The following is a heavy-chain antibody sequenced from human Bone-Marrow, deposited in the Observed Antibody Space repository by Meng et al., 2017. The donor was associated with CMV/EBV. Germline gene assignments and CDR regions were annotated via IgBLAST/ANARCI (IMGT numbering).Heavy chain of an antibody. V-gene: IGHV1-8*03. J-gene: IGHJ6*01. CDR1: GYTFTSYD. Sequence: ASVKVSCKASGYTFTSYDINWVRQATGQGLEWMGWMNPNSGNTGYAQKFQGRVTITRNTSISTAYMELSSLRSEDTAVYYCARDLGQLVGEGYYYGMAVWGPGHTVTGAS. CDR3: ARDLGQLVGEGYYYGMAV. CDR2: MNPNSGNT. D-gene: IGHD6-6*01.